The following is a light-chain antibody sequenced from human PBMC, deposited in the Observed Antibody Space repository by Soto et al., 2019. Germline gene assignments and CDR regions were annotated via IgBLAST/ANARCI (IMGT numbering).Light chain of an antibody. CDR1: QSVSSSY. CDR3: HQSHSFPYT. V-gene: IGKV3-20*01. CDR2: GAS. J-gene: IGKJ2*01. Sequence: EIVLTQSPGTLSLSPGERATLSCRASQSVSSSYLAWYQQKPGQAPRLLIYGASSRATGIPDRFSGSGSGTDFTLTISRLEPEDFATYYCHQSHSFPYTFGQGTNVEIK.